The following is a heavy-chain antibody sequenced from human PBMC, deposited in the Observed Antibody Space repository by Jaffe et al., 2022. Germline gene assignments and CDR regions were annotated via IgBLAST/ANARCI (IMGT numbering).Heavy chain of an antibody. CDR1: GFTFSSYG. CDR2: ISYDGSNK. Sequence: QVQLVESGGGVVQPGRSLRLSCAASGFTFSSYGMHWVRQAPGKGLEWVAVISYDGSNKYYADSVKGRFTISRDNSKNTLYLQMNSLRAEDTAVYYCAKGKGGYCSGGSCYSLDYWGQGTLVTVSS. J-gene: IGHJ4*02. CDR3: AKGKGGYCSGGSCYSLDY. D-gene: IGHD2-15*01. V-gene: IGHV3-30*18.